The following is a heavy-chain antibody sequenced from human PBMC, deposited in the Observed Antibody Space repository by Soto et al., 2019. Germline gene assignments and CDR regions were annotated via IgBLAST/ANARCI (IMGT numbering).Heavy chain of an antibody. V-gene: IGHV1-69*04. CDR2: IIPILGIA. D-gene: IGHD6-19*01. CDR3: ARDPPYSSGWYGY. J-gene: IGHJ4*02. CDR1: GGTFSSYT. Sequence: SVKVSCKASGGTFSSYTISWVRRAPGQGLEWMGRIIPILGIANYAQKFQGRVTITADKSTSTAYMELSSLRSEDTAVYYCARDPPYSSGWYGYWGQGTLVTVSS.